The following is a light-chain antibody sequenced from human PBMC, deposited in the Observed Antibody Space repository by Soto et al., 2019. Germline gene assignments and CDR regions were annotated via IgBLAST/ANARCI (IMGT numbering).Light chain of an antibody. CDR2: DTS. J-gene: IGKJ4*01. CDR3: PQYGSSPLT. CDR1: QSVSSY. Sequence: EIVLTQSPGTLSLSVGERVTLSCRASQSVSSYLAWYQQTPGQAPRLLIYDTSNRATGTPDRFSGSGSGTDSILPISRLEREDFTMSYCPQYGSSPLTFGGGTTVEIK. V-gene: IGKV3-20*01.